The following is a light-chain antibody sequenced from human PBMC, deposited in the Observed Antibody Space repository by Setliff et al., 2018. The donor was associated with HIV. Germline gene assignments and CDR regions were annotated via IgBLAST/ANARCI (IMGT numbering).Light chain of an antibody. CDR1: QSVLYSSHNKNY. CDR3: QQFFSTPET. CDR2: WSS. Sequence: DIVMTQSPESLSMSVGERATINCKASQSVLYSSHNKNYMAWYQQKPGQPPKLLIYWSSIRESGVPDRFSGSGSGTDFTLTISSPQAEDVAVYYCQQFFSTPETFGQGTKVDIK. V-gene: IGKV4-1*01. J-gene: IGKJ1*01.